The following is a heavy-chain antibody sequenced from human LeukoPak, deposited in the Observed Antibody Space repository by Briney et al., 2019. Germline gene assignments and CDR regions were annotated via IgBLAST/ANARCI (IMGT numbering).Heavy chain of an antibody. CDR3: AHFNEGEVQVAARPDWFDP. CDR2: IYWDDDK. V-gene: IGHV2-5*02. CDR1: GFSLSTSGVG. Sequence: ESGLTLVNPTQTLTLTCTFSGFSLSTSGVGVGWIRQPPGKALEWLALIYWDDDKRYSPSLKSRLTITKDTSKNQVVLTMTNMDPVDTATYYCAHFNEGEVQVAARPDWFDPWGQGTLVTVSS. J-gene: IGHJ5*02. D-gene: IGHD2-15*01.